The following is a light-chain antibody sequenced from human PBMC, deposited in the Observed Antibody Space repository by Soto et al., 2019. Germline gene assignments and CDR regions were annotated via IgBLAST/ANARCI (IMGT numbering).Light chain of an antibody. Sequence: EIVLTQSPGTLSLSPGERATLSCRDSQSVSSSFLAWYQQKPGQAPRLLIYGASSRATGIPDRFSGSGSGTDFTLTISRLEPEDGAVYYCQQYGTSPWTFGQGTKVEIK. CDR1: QSVSSSF. CDR2: GAS. CDR3: QQYGTSPWT. V-gene: IGKV3-20*01. J-gene: IGKJ1*01.